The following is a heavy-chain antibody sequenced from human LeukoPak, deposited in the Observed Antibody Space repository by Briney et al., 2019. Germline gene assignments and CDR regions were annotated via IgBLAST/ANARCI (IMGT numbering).Heavy chain of an antibody. CDR2: IYYSVST. CDR1: GGSISSSSFY. D-gene: IGHD2-21*02. Sequence: SETLSLTCTVSGGSISSSSFYWGWIRQPPGKGLEWIGIIYYSVSTYYNPSLKSRVTISVDTSKNQFSLKLSSVTAADTAVYYCASYCGGDCYPGSDYWGQGALVTVSS. J-gene: IGHJ4*02. CDR3: ASYCGGDCYPGSDY. V-gene: IGHV4-39*01.